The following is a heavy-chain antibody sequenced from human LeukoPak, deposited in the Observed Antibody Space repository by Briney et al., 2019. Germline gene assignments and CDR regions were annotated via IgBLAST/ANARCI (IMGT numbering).Heavy chain of an antibody. CDR2: INPTDGCT. J-gene: IGHJ5*02. Sequence: ASVKVSCKASGFTFSGYYIQGLRQAPAQGLEWVGIINPTDGCTKYAQKFQGRVTMTGDTSTSTVYMELSSLTSEDTAVYYCARDSLQTVYNWNDDGRKNWFDPWGQGTLVTVSS. CDR1: GFTFSGYY. D-gene: IGHD1-1*01. CDR3: ARDSLQTVYNWNDDGRKNWFDP. V-gene: IGHV1-46*01.